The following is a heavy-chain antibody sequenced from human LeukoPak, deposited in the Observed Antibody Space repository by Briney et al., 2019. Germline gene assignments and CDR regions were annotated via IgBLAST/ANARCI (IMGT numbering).Heavy chain of an antibody. J-gene: IGHJ4*02. D-gene: IGHD2-15*01. CDR2: ISNSGVSS. Sequence: PGGSLRLSCAASGFTFSSYDMSWVRQVPGKGLEWVSGISNSGVSSFYAGSVKGRFTISRDNSKNTLYLQMNSLRGEDTAVYYCARGRYCNGGSCYFDSWGQGTLVTVSS. V-gene: IGHV3-23*01. CDR3: ARGRYCNGGSCYFDS. CDR1: GFTFSSYD.